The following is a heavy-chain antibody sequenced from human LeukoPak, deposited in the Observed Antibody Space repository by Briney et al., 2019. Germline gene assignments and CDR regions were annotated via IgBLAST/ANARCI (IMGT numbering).Heavy chain of an antibody. D-gene: IGHD6-6*01. CDR3: AREGRSTSPNDFHY. J-gene: IGHJ4*02. V-gene: IGHV3-30-3*01. Sequence: GGSLRLSCAGSGFTFSSYAMHWVRQAPGKGLEWVAVISYDGSNKFYADSVKGRFTISRDNSKNTLYLQMDSLRAEDTAVYYCAREGRSTSPNDFHYWGQGTLVTVSS. CDR1: GFTFSSYA. CDR2: ISYDGSNK.